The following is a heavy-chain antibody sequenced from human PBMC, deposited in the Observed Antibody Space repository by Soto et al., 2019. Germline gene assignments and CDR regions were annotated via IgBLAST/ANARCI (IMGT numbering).Heavy chain of an antibody. J-gene: IGHJ4*02. CDR1: GGTFSSYT. CDR2: IIPILGIA. V-gene: IGHV1-69*04. CDR3: AREHTGDSRYDNFYY. D-gene: IGHD5-12*01. Sequence: GASVKVSCKASGGTFSSYTISWVRQAPGQGLEWMGRIIPILGIANYAQKFQGSVTITADKSTSTAYMELSSLRSEDTAVYYCAREHTGDSRYDNFYYWGQRTLVPVSS.